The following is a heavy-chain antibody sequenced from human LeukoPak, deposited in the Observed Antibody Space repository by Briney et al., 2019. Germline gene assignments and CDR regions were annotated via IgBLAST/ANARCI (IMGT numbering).Heavy chain of an antibody. J-gene: IGHJ4*02. CDR3: AKKLWGTVATSYFDY. D-gene: IGHD5-12*01. CDR1: GFTFSSYA. Sequence: GGSLRLSCAASGFTFSSYAMSWVRQAPGKGLEWVSAISGSGGSTYYADSVKGRFTISRDNSKNTLYLQMNSLRAEDTAVYYCAKKLWGTVATSYFDYRGQGTLVTVSS. V-gene: IGHV3-23*01. CDR2: ISGSGGST.